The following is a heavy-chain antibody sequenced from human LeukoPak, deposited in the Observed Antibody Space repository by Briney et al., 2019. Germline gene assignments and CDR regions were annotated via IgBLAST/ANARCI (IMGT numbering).Heavy chain of an antibody. Sequence: GASVTVSCKASGYTFTSYDINWVRQAPGQGLEWMGWMNPNSGNTGYAQKFQGRVTMTRNTSISTAYMELSSLRSEDTAVYYCARGVVVPAAMFDYWGQGTLVTVSS. CDR2: MNPNSGNT. CDR3: ARGVVVPAAMFDY. V-gene: IGHV1-8*01. D-gene: IGHD2-2*01. CDR1: GYTFTSYD. J-gene: IGHJ4*02.